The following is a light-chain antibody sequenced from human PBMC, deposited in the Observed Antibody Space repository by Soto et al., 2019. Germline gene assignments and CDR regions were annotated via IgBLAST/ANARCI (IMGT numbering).Light chain of an antibody. CDR1: QGISGY. V-gene: IGKV1-12*01. CDR2: AAS. J-gene: IGKJ4*01. Sequence: DIQLTQSPSSESASVGDRVTITCRASQGISGYLAWYQQKPGKVPKLLIYAASSLQSGVPLRFSGSGSGTDFTLTISSLQAEDSATYYCQQANSFPLIFGGGTKVDIK. CDR3: QQANSFPLI.